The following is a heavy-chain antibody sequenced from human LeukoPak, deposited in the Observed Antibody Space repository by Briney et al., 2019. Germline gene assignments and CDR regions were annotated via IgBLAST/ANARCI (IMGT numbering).Heavy chain of an antibody. CDR2: ISGSGGST. Sequence: PGGSLRLSCAASGFTFSSYAMSWVRQAPGKGLEWVSPISGSGGSTYYADSVKGRFTISRDNSKNTLYLQMNSLRAENTAVYYCAKGAYYYDRSGYYTPTEPFDYWGQGTLVTVSS. D-gene: IGHD3-22*01. V-gene: IGHV3-23*01. CDR3: AKGAYYYDRSGYYTPTEPFDY. CDR1: GFTFSSYA. J-gene: IGHJ4*02.